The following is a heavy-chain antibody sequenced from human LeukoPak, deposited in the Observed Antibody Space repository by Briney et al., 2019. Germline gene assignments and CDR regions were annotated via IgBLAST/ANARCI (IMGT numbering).Heavy chain of an antibody. Sequence: PGGSLRLSCAASGFTFSSYAMSWVRQAPGKGLEWVSAISGSGDSTYYGDSVKGRFTISRGNSKNTLYLQMYSLRAEDTAVYYCANEIRPNDYWGQGTLVTVSS. V-gene: IGHV3-23*01. D-gene: IGHD4-17*01. J-gene: IGHJ4*02. CDR1: GFTFSSYA. CDR2: ISGSGDST. CDR3: ANEIRPNDY.